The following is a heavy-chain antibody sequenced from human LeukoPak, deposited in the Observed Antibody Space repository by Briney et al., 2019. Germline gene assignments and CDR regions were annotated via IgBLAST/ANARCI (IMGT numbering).Heavy chain of an antibody. Sequence: GGSLRLSCAASGFTFSSYAMHWVRQAPGKGLEWVAVISYDGSNKYYADSVKGRFTISRDNSKNTLYLQMNSLRAEDTAVYYCARPPRKVDYWGRGTLVTVSS. CDR2: ISYDGSNK. J-gene: IGHJ4*02. CDR3: ARPPRKVDY. V-gene: IGHV3-30-3*01. CDR1: GFTFSSYA. D-gene: IGHD1-14*01.